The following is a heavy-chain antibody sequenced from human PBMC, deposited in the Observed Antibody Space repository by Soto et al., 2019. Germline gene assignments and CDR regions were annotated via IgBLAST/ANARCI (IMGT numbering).Heavy chain of an antibody. CDR3: ATRGLRFLEWLFDSFDY. V-gene: IGHV3-23*01. Sequence: GWYLRLSCAASVFTFSRYAMSWVRQAPLKGLEWVSAISGSGGSTYYADSVKGRFTISRDNSKNTLYLQMNSLRAEDTAVYYCATRGLRFLEWLFDSFDYWGQGTLVTV. D-gene: IGHD3-3*01. J-gene: IGHJ4*02. CDR1: VFTFSRYA. CDR2: ISGSGGST.